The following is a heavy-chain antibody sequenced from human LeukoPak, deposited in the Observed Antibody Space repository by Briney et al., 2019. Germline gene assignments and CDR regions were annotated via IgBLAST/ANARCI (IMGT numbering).Heavy chain of an antibody. CDR2: IRYDGFNK. Sequence: GGSLRLSCAASGFTFSSYGMHWVRQAPGKGLEWVAFIRYDGFNKYYADSVKGRFTISRDNAKNSLYLQMNSLRAEDTAVYYCAREDPSGSYYFDYWGQGTLVTVSS. V-gene: IGHV3-30*02. CDR3: AREDPSGSYYFDY. J-gene: IGHJ4*02. CDR1: GFTFSSYG. D-gene: IGHD1-26*01.